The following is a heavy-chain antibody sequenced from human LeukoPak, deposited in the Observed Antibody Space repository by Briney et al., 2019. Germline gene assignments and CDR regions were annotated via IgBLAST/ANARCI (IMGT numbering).Heavy chain of an antibody. CDR2: IYYSGST. CDR1: GVSVSSYY. CDR3: AGRRGFRGPFDY. Sequence: SETLSLTCTVSGVSVSSYYWSCLRQPPEKGLEWIGYIYYSGSTNYSPSLKSRVTMSVDTSKNQFSLKLSSVTAADTAVYYCAGRRGFRGPFDYWGQGTLVTVSS. J-gene: IGHJ4*02. V-gene: IGHV4-59*02.